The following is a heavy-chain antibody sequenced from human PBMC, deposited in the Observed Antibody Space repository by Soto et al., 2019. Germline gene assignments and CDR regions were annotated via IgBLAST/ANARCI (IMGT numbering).Heavy chain of an antibody. Sequence: ASVKVSCKASGYTFTGYYMHWVRQAPGQGLEWMGWINPSSGGTNYAQTFQGRVTMTRDTSISTAYMELSRLRSDDTAVYYCAREDKYPYYYYGMDVWGQGTTVTVSS. CDR3: AREDKYPYYYYGMDV. CDR1: GYTFTGYY. CDR2: INPSSGGT. D-gene: IGHD2-2*01. J-gene: IGHJ6*02. V-gene: IGHV1-2*02.